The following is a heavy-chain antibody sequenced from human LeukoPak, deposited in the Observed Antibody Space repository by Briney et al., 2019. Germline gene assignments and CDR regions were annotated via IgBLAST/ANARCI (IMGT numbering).Heavy chain of an antibody. V-gene: IGHV3-7*01. Sequence: GGSLRLSCAASGFTFSSLWMTWVRRAPGKGLEWVANINQDGSEKYFVDSVKGRFTISRDNAKSSVFLQMNSLTVEDTAVYYCARDGGVSGYDLLDYWGQGTLATVSS. CDR3: ARDGGVSGYDLLDY. J-gene: IGHJ4*02. D-gene: IGHD5-12*01. CDR2: INQDGSEK. CDR1: GFTFSSLW.